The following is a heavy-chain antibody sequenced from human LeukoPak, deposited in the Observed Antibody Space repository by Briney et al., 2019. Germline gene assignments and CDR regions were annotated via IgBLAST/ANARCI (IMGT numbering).Heavy chain of an antibody. CDR1: GYRFHAYW. D-gene: IGHD3-22*01. J-gene: IGHJ3*01. V-gene: IGHV5-51*01. CDR3: ARPNITSYYDSRGYDAFDV. Sequence: GESLKISCKGSGYRFHAYWIAWVRQMPGKGLEWMGIIYPDDSDTRYSPSFQGQVTISADKSVRTAYLHWSSLKASDTAMYYCARPNITSYYDSRGYDAFDVWGQGTMVTVSS. CDR2: IYPDDSDT.